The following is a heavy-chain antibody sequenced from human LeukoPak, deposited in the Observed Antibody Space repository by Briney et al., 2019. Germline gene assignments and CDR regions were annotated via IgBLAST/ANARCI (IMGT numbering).Heavy chain of an antibody. D-gene: IGHD5-24*01. CDR1: GFTFSNYG. Sequence: GGSLRLSCAASGFTFSNYGVTWVRQAPGKGLEWVSTVSHSGGSTYYADSVKGRFTISRDNSKSTLYLQMNSLRAEDTAVYYCARVRDGYNYGYYFDYWGQGTLVTVSS. CDR2: VSHSGGST. V-gene: IGHV3-23*01. CDR3: ARVRDGYNYGYYFDY. J-gene: IGHJ4*02.